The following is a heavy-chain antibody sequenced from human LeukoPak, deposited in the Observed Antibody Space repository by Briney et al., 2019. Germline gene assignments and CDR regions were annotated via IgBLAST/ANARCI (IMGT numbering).Heavy chain of an antibody. CDR3: ARGRTTHIQIAAAFRTAVYMDV. V-gene: IGHV4-4*07. Sequence: SETLSLTCTVSGGSISSYYWSWIRQPAGKGLEWIGRIYTRGSTNYNPSLKSRVTMSVDTSKNQFSLKLSSVTAADTAVYYCARGRTTHIQIAAAFRTAVYMDVWGKGTTVTVSS. CDR2: IYTRGST. CDR1: GGSISSYY. D-gene: IGHD6-13*01. J-gene: IGHJ6*03.